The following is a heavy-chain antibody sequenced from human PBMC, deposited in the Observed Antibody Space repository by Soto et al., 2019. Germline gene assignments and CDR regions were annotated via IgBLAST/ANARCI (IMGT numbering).Heavy chain of an antibody. V-gene: IGHV4-61*01. D-gene: IGHD3-3*01. J-gene: IGHJ6*02. CDR2: IYYSGST. CDR3: ARDHWSGYYGMDYYYYGMDV. CDR1: GGSVSSGSYY. Sequence: SETLSLTCTVSGGSVSSGSYYWSWIRQPPGKGLEWIGYIYYSGSTNYNPSLKSRVTISVDTSKNQFSLKLSSVTAADTAVYYCARDHWSGYYGMDYYYYGMDVWGQGTTVTVSS.